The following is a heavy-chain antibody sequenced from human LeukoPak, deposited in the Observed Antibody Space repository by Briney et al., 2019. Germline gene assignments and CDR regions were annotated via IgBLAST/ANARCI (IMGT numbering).Heavy chain of an antibody. Sequence: GGSLRLSCAASGFTFDHYGMSWVRQAPGKGLEWVSGINWNGDSTGYADSVKGRFTISRDNAKNSLYLQINSLRAEDTALYYCARVGDSSGWYVGVYWGQGTLVTVSS. CDR1: GFTFDHYG. J-gene: IGHJ4*02. V-gene: IGHV3-20*04. CDR2: INWNGDST. CDR3: ARVGDSSGWYVGVY. D-gene: IGHD6-19*01.